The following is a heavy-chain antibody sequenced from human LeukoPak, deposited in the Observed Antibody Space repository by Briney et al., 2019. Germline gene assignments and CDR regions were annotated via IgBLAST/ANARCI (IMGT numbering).Heavy chain of an antibody. Sequence: GGSLRLSCAASGFTFSSYAMSWVRQAPGKGLEWVSAISGSGGSTYYADSVKGRFTISRDNSKNTLYLQMNSLRAEDTAVYYCAKGYDILTGYYLTPNSYYFDYWGQGTLVTVSP. CDR1: GFTFSSYA. V-gene: IGHV3-23*01. D-gene: IGHD3-9*01. CDR3: AKGYDILTGYYLTPNSYYFDY. CDR2: ISGSGGST. J-gene: IGHJ4*02.